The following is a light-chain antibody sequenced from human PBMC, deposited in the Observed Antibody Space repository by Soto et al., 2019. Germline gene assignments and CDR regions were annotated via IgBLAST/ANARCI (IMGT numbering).Light chain of an antibody. CDR2: DVS. CDR3: SSYAGSYTLV. CDR1: SSDVGGYNY. V-gene: IGLV2-11*01. Sequence: QSALTQPRSVSGSPGQSVTISCTGTSSDVGGYNYVSWYQQHPGKAPKLMIYDVSKRPSGVPDRFSGSKSGNTASLTISGLHADDDADYYCSSYAGSYTLVFGGGTKLTVL. J-gene: IGLJ3*02.